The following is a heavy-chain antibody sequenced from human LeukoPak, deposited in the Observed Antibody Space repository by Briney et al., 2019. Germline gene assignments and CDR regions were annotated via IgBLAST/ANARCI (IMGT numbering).Heavy chain of an antibody. CDR1: GGSISSGGYY. V-gene: IGHV4-31*03. Sequence: SETLSLTCTVSGGSISSGGYYYTWLRQHPGKGLEYIGYIYYSGSTYYNPSLKSRVAMSVDTSKSQSSLKLSSVTAADTAVYYCARDRSSGWFDYWGQGTLVTVSS. CDR2: IYYSGST. D-gene: IGHD6-19*01. CDR3: ARDRSSGWFDY. J-gene: IGHJ4*02.